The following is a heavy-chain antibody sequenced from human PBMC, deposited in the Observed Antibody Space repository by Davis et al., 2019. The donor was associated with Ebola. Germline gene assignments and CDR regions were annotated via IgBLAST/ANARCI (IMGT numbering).Heavy chain of an antibody. J-gene: IGHJ6*02. CDR1: GFTFSSYA. Sequence: PGGSLRLSCAASGFTFSSYAMSWVRQAPGKGLEWVSAISGSGGSTYYADSVKGRFTISRDNSKNTLYLQMNSLRAEDTAVYYCAKVAFLEWFSYYYYGMDVWGQGTTVTVSS. CDR3: AKVAFLEWFSYYYYGMDV. D-gene: IGHD3-3*01. V-gene: IGHV3-23*01. CDR2: ISGSGGST.